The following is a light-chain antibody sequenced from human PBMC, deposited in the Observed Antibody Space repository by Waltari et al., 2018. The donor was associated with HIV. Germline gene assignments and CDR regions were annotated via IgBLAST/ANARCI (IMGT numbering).Light chain of an antibody. CDR3: AAWDDSLNGLV. CDR1: RSNLGSSS. J-gene: IGLJ3*02. Sequence: QSVLTQPPSASGTPGQRVTISCSGVRSNLGSSSLHWYQLIPGKAPKLLIYSLNERPSGVPSRFSGSKSGTSASLAISGLQSGDEADYFCAAWDDSLNGLVFGGGTKLTVL. V-gene: IGLV1-44*01. CDR2: SLN.